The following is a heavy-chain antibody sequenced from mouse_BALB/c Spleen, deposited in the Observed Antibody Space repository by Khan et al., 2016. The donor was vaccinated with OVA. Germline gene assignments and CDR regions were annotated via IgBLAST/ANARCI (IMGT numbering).Heavy chain of an antibody. CDR1: GYSFTGYY. V-gene: IGHV1-26*01. CDR3: AIYHGYFDV. J-gene: IGHJ1*01. CDR2: VNPNNGGT. D-gene: IGHD1-1*01. Sequence: VQLKESGPDLVKPGASVKISCKASGYSFTGYYIHWVKQSHGKSLEWIGRVNPNNGGTSYNQKFTGQAILTVDKSSNTAYMELRSLTSEDSAVYSCAIYHGYFDVWGAGTTVTVSS.